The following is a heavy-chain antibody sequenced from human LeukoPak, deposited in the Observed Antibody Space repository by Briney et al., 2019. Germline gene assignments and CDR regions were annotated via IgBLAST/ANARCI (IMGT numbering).Heavy chain of an antibody. CDR2: IRRDGSET. Sequence: PGGSLRLSCAASGLTVSKNYMTWVRRAPGKGLEWVANIRRDGSETHYVDSVMGRFTISRDNAKNSLYLQMNSLRAEDTAVYYCARDDTHYGSSGSFYDAFDIWGQGTMDTVSS. V-gene: IGHV3-7*01. J-gene: IGHJ3*02. D-gene: IGHD3-22*01. CDR3: ARDDTHYGSSGSFYDAFDI. CDR1: GLTVSKNY.